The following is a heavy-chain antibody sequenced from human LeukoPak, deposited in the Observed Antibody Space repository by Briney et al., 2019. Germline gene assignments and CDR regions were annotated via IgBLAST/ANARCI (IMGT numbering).Heavy chain of an antibody. D-gene: IGHD1-1*01. CDR2: VYYSGST. CDR3: ARLEALRYYYGMDV. V-gene: IGHV4-59*08. CDR1: GGSITSYY. J-gene: IGHJ6*02. Sequence: PSETLSLTCTVSGGSITSYYWSWIWQPPGKGLEWIGYVYYSGSTNYNPSLKSRVTISVDTSKNQFSLKLSSVTAADTAVYYCARLEALRYYYGMDVWGQGTTVTVSS.